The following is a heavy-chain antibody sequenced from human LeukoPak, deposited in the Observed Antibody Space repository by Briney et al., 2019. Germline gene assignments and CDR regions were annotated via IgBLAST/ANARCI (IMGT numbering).Heavy chain of an antibody. CDR3: SRGSDESKTGDT. D-gene: IGHD3-9*01. V-gene: IGHV4-34*01. J-gene: IGHJ5*02. Sequence: SETLSLTRALYGGSFSNYYWSWIRQPPGKGLEWIGEIHPYGFTNFNPSLKSRVSISVDTSKNQFSLKLTSVTAADTAVYYCSRGSDESKTGDTWGQGSLVTVSS. CDR1: GGSFSNYY. CDR2: IHPYGFT.